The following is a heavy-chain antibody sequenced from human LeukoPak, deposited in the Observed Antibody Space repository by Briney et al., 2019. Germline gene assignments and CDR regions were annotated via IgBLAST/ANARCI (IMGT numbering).Heavy chain of an antibody. CDR3: ARESGGGATTGDFDY. D-gene: IGHD1-26*01. CDR1: GVSISSSSYY. V-gene: IGHV4-39*07. Sequence: SETLSLTCTVSGVSISSSSYYWGWIRQPPGKGLEWIGSIYYSGSTYYNPSLKSRVTISVDTSKNQFSLKLSSVTAADTAVYYCARESGGGATTGDFDYWGQGTLVTVSS. CDR2: IYYSGST. J-gene: IGHJ4*02.